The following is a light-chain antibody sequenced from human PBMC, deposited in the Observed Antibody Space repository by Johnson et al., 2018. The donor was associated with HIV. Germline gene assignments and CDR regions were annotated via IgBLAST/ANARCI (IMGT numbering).Light chain of an antibody. V-gene: IGLV1-51*02. CDR3: GTWDSSLTSGGI. J-gene: IGLJ1*01. CDR2: ENN. Sequence: QSVLTQPPSVSAAPGKRVTISCSGSSSNIANNYISWYQQFPGTAPKLLIYENNKRPSGIPDRFSASKSGASVTLGITGLQPGDEADYYCGTWDSSLTSGGIFGTGTKVTVL. CDR1: SSNIANNY.